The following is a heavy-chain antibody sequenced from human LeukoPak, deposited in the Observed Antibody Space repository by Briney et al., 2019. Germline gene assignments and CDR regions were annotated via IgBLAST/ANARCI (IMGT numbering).Heavy chain of an antibody. CDR3: ARAFYDYGDLYYFDY. Sequence: SETLSLTCTVSGGSISSSSYYWGWIRQPPGKGLEWIGSIYYSGSTYYNPSLKSRVTISVDTSKNQFSLKLSSVTAADTAVYYCARAFYDYGDLYYFDYWGQGTLVTVSS. J-gene: IGHJ4*02. CDR2: IYYSGST. V-gene: IGHV4-39*07. CDR1: GGSISSSSYY. D-gene: IGHD5/OR15-5a*01.